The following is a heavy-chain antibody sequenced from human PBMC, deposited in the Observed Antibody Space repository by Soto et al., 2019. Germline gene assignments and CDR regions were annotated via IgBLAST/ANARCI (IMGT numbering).Heavy chain of an antibody. CDR1: GDSISSYY. D-gene: IGHD6-19*01. CDR2: MYTSGDT. V-gene: IGHV4-4*07. CDR3: AREYTKIVDGPTPFYFDY. J-gene: IGHJ4*02. Sequence: SETLSLTCSVSGDSISSYYWSWIRQPAGKGLEWIGRMYTSGDTNYNPSLKSRVTMSVDTSKNQFPLKLSSVTAADTAVYYCAREYTKIVDGPTPFYFDYWGQGTLVTVSS.